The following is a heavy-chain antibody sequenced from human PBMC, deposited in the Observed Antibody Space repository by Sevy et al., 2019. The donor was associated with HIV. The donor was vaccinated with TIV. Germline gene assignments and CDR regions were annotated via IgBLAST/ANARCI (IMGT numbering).Heavy chain of an antibody. CDR3: ARAPPVVVVPGAPSWFDP. D-gene: IGHD2-2*01. J-gene: IGHJ5*02. CDR2: INHSAST. V-gene: IGHV4-34*01. CDR1: GGSFSGYY. Sequence: SETLSLTCAVYGGSFSGYYWNWIRQSPGKGLEWIGEINHSASTHYNPALKSRVTISVDTSKNQYPLRLNTVTAADTAVYYSARAPPVVVVPGAPSWFDPWGQGTLVTVSS.